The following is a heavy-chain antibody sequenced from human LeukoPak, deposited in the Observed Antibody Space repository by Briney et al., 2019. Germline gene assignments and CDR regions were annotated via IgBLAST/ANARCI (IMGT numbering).Heavy chain of an antibody. V-gene: IGHV3-23*01. J-gene: IGHJ3*02. CDR2: ISGSGGTT. CDR1: GFTFNNYA. CDR3: ARQYDSSGYSAFDI. Sequence: PGGSLRRSCAASGFTFNNYAMTWVRQAPGKGLEWVSAISGSGGTTLYADSVKGRFTISRDNSKNTLYLQMNSLRAEDTAVYYCARQYDSSGYSAFDIWGQGTMVTVSS. D-gene: IGHD3-22*01.